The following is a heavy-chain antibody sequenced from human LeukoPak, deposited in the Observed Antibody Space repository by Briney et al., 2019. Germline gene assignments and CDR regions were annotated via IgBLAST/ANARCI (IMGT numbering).Heavy chain of an antibody. Sequence: GASVKVSCKASGYTLTAYYIHWVRQAPGQGLVWLGWINPHKDETYYWRKFRGRVTFTRDTTNNTAYILLSGLRSDDTAIYYCARGHIFSSGYYGMNWFDPWGQGTQVTDSS. D-gene: IGHD3-3*01. CDR1: GYTLTAYY. CDR3: ARGHIFSSGYYGMNWFDP. J-gene: IGHJ5*02. V-gene: IGHV1-2*02. CDR2: INPHKDET.